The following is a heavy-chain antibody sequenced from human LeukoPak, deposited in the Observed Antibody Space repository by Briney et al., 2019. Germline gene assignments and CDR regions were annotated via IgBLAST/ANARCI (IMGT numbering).Heavy chain of an antibody. Sequence: GGSLRLSCAASGFTVSDNYMSWVRQAPGKGLEWVSLIYSAGSTYYADSVTGRFTISRDNSKNTLFLQMNSLRAEDTAVYYCARREDGGRSFDYWGQGTLVTVSS. J-gene: IGHJ4*02. CDR2: IYSAGST. D-gene: IGHD4-23*01. CDR1: GFTVSDNY. CDR3: ARREDGGRSFDY. V-gene: IGHV3-53*01.